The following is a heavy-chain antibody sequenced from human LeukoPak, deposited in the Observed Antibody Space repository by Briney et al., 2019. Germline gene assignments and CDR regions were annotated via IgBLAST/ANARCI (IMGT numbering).Heavy chain of an antibody. Sequence: GGSLRLSCAASGFTFSSYAMHWVRQAPGKGLEWVAVISYDGSNKYYADSVKGRFTISRDNSKNTLYLQMNSLRAEDTAVYYCARDLWESSSWYVSPPHDYWGQGTLVTVSS. CDR3: ARDLWESSSWYVSPPHDY. CDR2: ISYDGSNK. D-gene: IGHD6-13*01. J-gene: IGHJ4*02. CDR1: GFTFSSYA. V-gene: IGHV3-30*04.